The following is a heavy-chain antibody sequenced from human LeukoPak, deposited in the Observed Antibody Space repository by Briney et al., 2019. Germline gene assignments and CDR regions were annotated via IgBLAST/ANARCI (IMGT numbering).Heavy chain of an antibody. CDR1: GFTFSSYG. J-gene: IGHJ6*02. Sequence: PGRSLRLSCAASGFTFSSYGMHWVRQAPGKGLEWVAVISYDGSNKYYADSVKGRFTISRDNSRNTLYLQMNSLRAEDTAVYYCAKGSRTWGDYPHYYYGMDVWGQGTTVTVSS. CDR3: AKGSRTWGDYPHYYYGMDV. D-gene: IGHD4-17*01. CDR2: ISYDGSNK. V-gene: IGHV3-30*18.